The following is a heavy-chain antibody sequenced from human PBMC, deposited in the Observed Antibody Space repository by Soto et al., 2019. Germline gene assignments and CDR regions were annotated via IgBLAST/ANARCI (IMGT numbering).Heavy chain of an antibody. CDR1: GFTFSSYS. Sequence: GGSLRLSCAASGFTFSSYSMNWVRQAPGKGLEWVSYISSSSSTIYYADSVKGRFTISRDNAKNSLYLQMNSLRDEDTAVYYCARDRPLSPLLEWEPDRYYYYGMDVWGQGTTVTVSS. V-gene: IGHV3-48*02. D-gene: IGHD3-3*01. J-gene: IGHJ6*02. CDR3: ARDRPLSPLLEWEPDRYYYYGMDV. CDR2: ISSSSSTI.